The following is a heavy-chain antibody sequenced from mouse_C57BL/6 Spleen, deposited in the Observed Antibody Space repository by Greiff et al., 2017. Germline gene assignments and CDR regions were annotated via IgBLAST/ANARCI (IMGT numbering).Heavy chain of an antibody. D-gene: IGHD1-1*01. CDR2: IRLKSDNYAT. V-gene: IGHV6-3*01. CDR1: GFTFSNYW. Sequence: EVHLVESGGGLVQPGGSMKLSCVASGFTFSNYWMNWVRQSPEKGLEWVAQIRLKSDNYATHYAESVKGRFTISRDDSKSSVYLQMNNLRAEDTGIYYCTYYYGSSFYAMDYWGQGTSVTVSS. J-gene: IGHJ4*01. CDR3: TYYYGSSFYAMDY.